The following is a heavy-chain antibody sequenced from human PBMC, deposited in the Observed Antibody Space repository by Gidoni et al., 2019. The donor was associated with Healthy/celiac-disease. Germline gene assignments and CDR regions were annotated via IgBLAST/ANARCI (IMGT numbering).Heavy chain of an antibody. D-gene: IGHD5-12*01. V-gene: IGHV3-48*01. CDR1: GFTFRRYS. Sequence: EVQLVESGGGLVQPGGSLRLSCAASGFTFRRYSMNWVRQAPGKGLGCVSYISSSSSTIYYADSVKCRFTISRDNAKNSLYLQMNSLRAEDTAVYYCARVVYYGGYEVIDYWGQGTLVTVSS. CDR3: ARVVYYGGYEVIDY. J-gene: IGHJ4*02. CDR2: ISSSSSTI.